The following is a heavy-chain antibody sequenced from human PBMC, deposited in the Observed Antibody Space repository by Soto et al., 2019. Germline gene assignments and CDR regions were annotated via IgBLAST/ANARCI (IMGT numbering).Heavy chain of an antibody. J-gene: IGHJ4*02. CDR3: ARTSLVVAAATREDY. CDR1: GFTFSSYW. Sequence: VQLVESGGALVQPGGSLRLSCAASGFTFSSYWMHWVRQAPGKGLVWVSRINSDGSSTSYADSVKGRFTISRDNAKHTLYLQMNRLRAEDTAVYYCARTSLVVAAATREDYWGQGTLVTVSS. CDR2: INSDGSST. V-gene: IGHV3-74*01. D-gene: IGHD2-15*01.